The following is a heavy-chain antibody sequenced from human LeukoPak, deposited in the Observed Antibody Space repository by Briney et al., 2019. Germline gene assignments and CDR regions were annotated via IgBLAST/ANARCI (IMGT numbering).Heavy chain of an antibody. CDR2: ICFSGNT. V-gene: IGHV4-39*01. CDR3: ARLRDYDRYFDL. D-gene: IGHD3-22*01. Sequence: SETLSLTCTVSGGSISSSTYYWGWIRQPPGKGLEWIGTICFSGNTYYSPSRTSRVTISVDTSKNQFSLNLSSVTAADTAVYYCARLRDYDRYFDLWGRGTLVTVSS. J-gene: IGHJ2*01. CDR1: GGSISSSTYY.